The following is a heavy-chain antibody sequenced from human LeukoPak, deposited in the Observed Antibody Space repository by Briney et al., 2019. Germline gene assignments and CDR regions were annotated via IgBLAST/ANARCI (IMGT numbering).Heavy chain of an antibody. J-gene: IGHJ4*02. CDR2: ISYDGSDK. CDR1: GFTFSSYA. Sequence: GGSLRLSCAASGFTFSSYAMHWVRQAPGKGLEWVAVISYDGSDKYYADSVKGRFTISRDNSKNTLYLQMNSLRAEDTAVYYCARVWAEADYWGRGTLVTVSS. CDR3: ARVWAEADY. D-gene: IGHD3-10*01. V-gene: IGHV3-30-3*01.